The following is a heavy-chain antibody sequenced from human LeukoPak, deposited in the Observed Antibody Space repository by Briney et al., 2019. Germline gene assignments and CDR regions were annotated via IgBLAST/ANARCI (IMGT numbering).Heavy chain of an antibody. V-gene: IGHV4-59*01. CDR3: ARNYDSSGYYEDYYYYGMDV. CDR2: IYYSGST. Sequence: SETLSLTCTVSGGSISSYYWSWIRQPPGKGLEWIGYIYYSGSTNYNPSLKSRVTISVDTSKNQFSLKLSSVTAADTAVYCCARNYDSSGYYEDYYYYGMDVWGQGTTVTVSS. CDR1: GGSISSYY. D-gene: IGHD3-22*01. J-gene: IGHJ6*02.